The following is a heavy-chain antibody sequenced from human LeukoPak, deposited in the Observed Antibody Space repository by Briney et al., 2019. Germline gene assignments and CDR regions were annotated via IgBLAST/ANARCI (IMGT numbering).Heavy chain of an antibody. CDR2: VDNDGRGT. D-gene: IGHD3-3*01. CDR3: ARDGSGSIDLDH. Sequence: PGGSLRLSCSASGFTYSAYWMHWVRQAPGKGLVWVSYVDNDGRGTAYVDSVKGRFTISRDNAKNTVYLQMNSLRVDDTAVYYCARDGSGSIDLDHWGQGTLVTVSP. V-gene: IGHV3-74*01. CDR1: GFTYSAYW. J-gene: IGHJ4*02.